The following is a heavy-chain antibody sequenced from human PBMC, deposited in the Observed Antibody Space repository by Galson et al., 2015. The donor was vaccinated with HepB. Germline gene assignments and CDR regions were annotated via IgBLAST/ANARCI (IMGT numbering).Heavy chain of an antibody. D-gene: IGHD5-18*01. CDR3: ARGRGYSYGFFILGPNPYWFDP. J-gene: IGHJ5*02. V-gene: IGHV1-8*01. CDR1: GYTFTSYD. Sequence: SVKVSCKASGYTFTSYDINWVRQATGQGLEWMGWMNPNSGNTGYAQKFQGRVTMTRNTSISTAYMELSSLRSEDTAVYYCARGRGYSYGFFILGPNPYWFDPWGQGTLVTVSS. CDR2: MNPNSGNT.